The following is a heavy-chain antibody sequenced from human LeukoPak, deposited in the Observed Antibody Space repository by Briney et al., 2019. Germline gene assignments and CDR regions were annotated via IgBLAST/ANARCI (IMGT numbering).Heavy chain of an antibody. CDR1: AGSIRNYY. CDR3: ATPGDFDY. Sequence: SETLSLTCSVSAGSIRNYYWSWIRQPPGKGLEWIGFIYYGGSTSYNPSLKSRVTMSLDTSNNQFSLKLNSVTAADTAVYYCATPGDFDYWGQGTLVTVSS. CDR2: IYYGGST. J-gene: IGHJ4*02. V-gene: IGHV4-59*01. D-gene: IGHD1-26*01.